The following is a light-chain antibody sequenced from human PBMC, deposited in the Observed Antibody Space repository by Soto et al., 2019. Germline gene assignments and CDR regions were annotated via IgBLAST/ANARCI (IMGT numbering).Light chain of an antibody. CDR2: DAS. CDR1: QDINIY. J-gene: IGKJ5*01. V-gene: IGKV1-33*01. CDR3: QQYDILPIT. Sequence: DIQMTQSPSSLFSSVGYRFTITCQSTQDINIYLNWYQQKPGKAPNLLIYDASNLEIGVPSRFSGSGSGTHFTFTISSLQTEDIGTYYCQQYDILPITFGRGTRLEI.